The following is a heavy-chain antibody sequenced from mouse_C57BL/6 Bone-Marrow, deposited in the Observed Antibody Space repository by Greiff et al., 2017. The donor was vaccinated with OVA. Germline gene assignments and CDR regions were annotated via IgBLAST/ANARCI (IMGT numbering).Heavy chain of an antibody. CDR3: ARRGTVVAPYYAMDY. V-gene: IGHV1-7*01. Sequence: QVQLKQSGAELARPGASVKLSCKASGYTFPSYWMHWVKQRPGQGLEWIGYINPSSGYTKYNQKFKDKATLTADKSSSTAYMQLSSLTYEDSAVYYCARRGTVVAPYYAMDYWGQGTSVTVSS. D-gene: IGHD1-1*01. J-gene: IGHJ4*01. CDR2: INPSSGYT. CDR1: GYTFPSYW.